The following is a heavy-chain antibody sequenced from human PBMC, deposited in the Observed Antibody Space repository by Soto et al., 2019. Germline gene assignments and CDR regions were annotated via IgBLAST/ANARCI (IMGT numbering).Heavy chain of an antibody. V-gene: IGHV1-3*01. CDR1: GYTFTSYA. CDR2: INAGNGNT. J-gene: IGHJ5*02. CDR3: ARGGYSGYDQKNWFDP. Sequence: ASVKVSCKASGYTFTSYAMHRVRQAPGQRLEWMGWINAGNGNTKYSQKFQGRVTITRDTSASTAYMELSSLRSEDTAVYYCARGGYSGYDQKNWFDPWGQGTLVTVSS. D-gene: IGHD5-12*01.